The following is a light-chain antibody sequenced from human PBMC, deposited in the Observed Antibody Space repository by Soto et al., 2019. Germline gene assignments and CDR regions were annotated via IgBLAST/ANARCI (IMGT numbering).Light chain of an antibody. V-gene: IGLV4-69*01. Sequence: QPVLTQSPSASASLGASVKLTCTLSSGHSRFGIAWHQQQPDKGPQYLMKVNSDGSHTKGDGIPDRFSGSSSGAEYYLTISSLQSEDEADYYCQTWGTGIRVFGGGTKVTV. CDR3: QTWGTGIRV. CDR2: VNSDGSH. J-gene: IGLJ3*02. CDR1: SGHSRFG.